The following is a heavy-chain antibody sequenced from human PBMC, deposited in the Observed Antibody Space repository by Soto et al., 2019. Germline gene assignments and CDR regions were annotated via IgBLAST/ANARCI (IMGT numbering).Heavy chain of an antibody. V-gene: IGHV3-30*18. J-gene: IGHJ4*02. CDR2: ISYDGSNK. Sequence: PGGSLRLSCAACGFTFSSYGMHWVRQAPGKGLEWVAVISYDGSNKYYADSVKGRFTISRDNSKNTLYLQMNSLRAEDTAVYYCAKVEIAADQPLDYWGQGTLVTVSS. D-gene: IGHD6-13*01. CDR3: AKVEIAADQPLDY. CDR1: GFTFSSYG.